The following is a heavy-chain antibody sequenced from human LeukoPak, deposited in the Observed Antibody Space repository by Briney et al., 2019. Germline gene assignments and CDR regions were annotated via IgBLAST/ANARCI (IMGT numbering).Heavy chain of an antibody. Sequence: GGSLRLSCAASGFTFSSYSMNWVRQAPGKGLEWVSSISSSSSYIYYADSVKGRFTISRDNAKNSLYLQMNSLRAEDTAVYYCARDTPGVSQRDFDYWGRGTLVTVSS. D-gene: IGHD2-8*01. CDR1: GFTFSSYS. CDR3: ARDTPGVSQRDFDY. V-gene: IGHV3-21*01. J-gene: IGHJ4*02. CDR2: ISSSSSYI.